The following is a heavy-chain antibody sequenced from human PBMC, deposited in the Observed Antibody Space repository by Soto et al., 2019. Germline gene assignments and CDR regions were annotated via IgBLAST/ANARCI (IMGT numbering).Heavy chain of an antibody. CDR3: VKDESINWYSGHFRH. D-gene: IGHD6-13*01. CDR2: INWNSGSI. CDR1: GFTFDDYA. V-gene: IGHV3-9*01. J-gene: IGHJ1*01. Sequence: LRLSCAASGFTFDDYAMHWVRQVPGKGLEWVSGINWNSGSIGYADSVKGRFAISRDNAKNSLHLQMNSLRAEDTAFYYCVKDESINWYSGHFRHWGQGTLVTVSS.